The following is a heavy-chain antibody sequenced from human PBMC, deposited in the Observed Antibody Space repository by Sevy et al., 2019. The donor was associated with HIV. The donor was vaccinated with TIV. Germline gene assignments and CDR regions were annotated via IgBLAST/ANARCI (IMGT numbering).Heavy chain of an antibody. J-gene: IGHJ6*03. V-gene: IGHV4-39*01. D-gene: IGHD3-16*02. CDR1: GGSISSSSYY. Sequence: SETLSLTCTVSGGSISSSSYYWGWIRQPPGKGLEWIGSIYYSGSTYYHPSLKSRVTISVDTSKNQFSLKLSSVTAADTAVYYCARHISMITFGGVIVRGDYYMDVWGKGTTVTVSS. CDR2: IYYSGST. CDR3: ARHISMITFGGVIVRGDYYMDV.